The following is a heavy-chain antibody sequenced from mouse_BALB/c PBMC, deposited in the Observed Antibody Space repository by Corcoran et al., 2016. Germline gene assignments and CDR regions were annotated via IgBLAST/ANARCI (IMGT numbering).Heavy chain of an antibody. V-gene: IGHV14-1*02. Sequence: EVQLQQSGAELVRPGALVKLSCKASGFNIKDYYMHWVKQRPEQGLEWIGWIDPENGNTIYDTKFQGKASITADTSSNTAYLQLSSLTSEDTAVYYCASGGTWNYWGQGTTLTVSS. CDR2: IDPENGNT. CDR1: GFNIKDYY. J-gene: IGHJ2*01. D-gene: IGHD3-3*01. CDR3: ASGGTWNY.